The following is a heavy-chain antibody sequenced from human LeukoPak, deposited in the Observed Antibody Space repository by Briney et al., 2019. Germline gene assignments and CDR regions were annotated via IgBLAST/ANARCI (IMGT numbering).Heavy chain of an antibody. J-gene: IGHJ1*01. CDR3: ARVMIVGKARLQH. Sequence: ASVKVSCKASGYTFTNYGISWVRQAPGQGLEWMGWINVYNGNTNYAQKLQGRVTMTTDTSTSTAYMELRSLRSDDTAVYYCARVMIVGKARLQHWGQGALVIVSS. CDR2: INVYNGNT. CDR1: GYTFTNYG. V-gene: IGHV1-18*01. D-gene: IGHD3-22*01.